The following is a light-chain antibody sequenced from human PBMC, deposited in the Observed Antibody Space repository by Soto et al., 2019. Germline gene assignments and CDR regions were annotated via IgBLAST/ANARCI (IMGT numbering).Light chain of an antibody. J-gene: IGKJ3*01. CDR2: LGS. Sequence: DIVMTQSPLSLPVTPGEPASISCRSSQSLLHSNGYNYLDWYLQKPGQSPQLLIYLGSNRASGVPDRFSGRGSGTDFTLKISRVDAEDVGVYYCMQAILIPFTFGAGSKVDIK. V-gene: IGKV2-28*01. CDR1: QSLLHSNGYNY. CDR3: MQAILIPFT.